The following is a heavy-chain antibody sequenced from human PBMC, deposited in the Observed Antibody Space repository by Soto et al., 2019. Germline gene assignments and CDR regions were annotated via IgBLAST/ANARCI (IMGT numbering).Heavy chain of an antibody. CDR2: VRSKAYGGTT. CDR3: TREYSNYLGYYFDY. CDR1: GFTFGDYA. D-gene: IGHD4-4*01. V-gene: IGHV3-49*03. J-gene: IGHJ4*02. Sequence: PGGSLRLSCTASGFTFGDYAMGWFRQAPGKGLEWVGFVRSKAYGGTTEYAASVKGRFTISRDDSKSIAYLQMNSLKTEDTAVYYCTREYSNYLGYYFDYWGQGTLVTVSS.